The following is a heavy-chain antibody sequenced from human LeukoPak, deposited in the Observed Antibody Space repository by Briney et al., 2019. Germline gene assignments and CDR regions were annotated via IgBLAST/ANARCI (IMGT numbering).Heavy chain of an antibody. CDR2: IKQDGSET. J-gene: IGHJ4*02. Sequence: GGSLRLSCAASGFIFRNHWMSWVRQAPGGGLEWVAHIKQDGSETHYVDSVEGRFILSRDDAKNSVYLQANSLRVDDTAVYYCARGPDYGARVDFLDFWARGTQVTVSS. CDR1: GFIFRNHW. CDR3: ARGPDYGARVDFLDF. V-gene: IGHV3-7*01. D-gene: IGHD4-17*01.